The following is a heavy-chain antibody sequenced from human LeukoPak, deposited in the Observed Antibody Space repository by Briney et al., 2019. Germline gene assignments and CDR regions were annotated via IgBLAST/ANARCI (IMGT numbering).Heavy chain of an antibody. Sequence: SVKVSCKASGGTFSSYAISWVRQAPGQGLEWMGGIIPIFGTANYAQKFQGRVTITADKSTSTAYMELSSLRSEDTAVYYCARGAHKRDDYGGFFDYWGQGTLVTVTS. CDR2: IIPIFGTA. J-gene: IGHJ4*02. CDR1: GGTFSSYA. CDR3: ARGAHKRDDYGGFFDY. V-gene: IGHV1-69*06. D-gene: IGHD4-23*01.